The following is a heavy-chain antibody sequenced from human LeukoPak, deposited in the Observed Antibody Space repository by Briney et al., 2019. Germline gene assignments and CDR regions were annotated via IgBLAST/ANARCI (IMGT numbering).Heavy chain of an antibody. V-gene: IGHV3-30*02. D-gene: IGHD4-17*01. J-gene: IGHJ6*03. CDR2: IRYDGSNK. CDR1: GFTFSSYG. Sequence: PGGSLRLSCAASGFTFSSYGMHWVRQAPGKGLEWVAFIRYDGSNKYYADSVKGRFTISRDNSKNTLYLQMNSLRAEDTAVYYCACATVDYYYYMNVWGKGTTVTVSS. CDR3: ACATVDYYYYMNV.